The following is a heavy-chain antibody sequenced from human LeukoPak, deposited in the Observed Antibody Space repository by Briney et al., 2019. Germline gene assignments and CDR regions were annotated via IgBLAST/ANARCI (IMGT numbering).Heavy chain of an antibody. Sequence: VASVKVSCKASGYTFTGYYVHWVRQAPGQGLEWMGWINPNSGATNYAQKFQGRITMARDTSISTAYMELSRLRSDDTAVYYCARGIWYGSGSPPFDYWGQGTLVTVSS. CDR3: ARGIWYGSGSPPFDY. V-gene: IGHV1-2*02. CDR2: INPNSGAT. D-gene: IGHD3-10*01. J-gene: IGHJ4*02. CDR1: GYTFTGYY.